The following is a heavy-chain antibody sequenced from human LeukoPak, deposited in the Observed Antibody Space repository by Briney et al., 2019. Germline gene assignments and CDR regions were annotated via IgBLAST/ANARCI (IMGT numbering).Heavy chain of an antibody. J-gene: IGHJ5*02. CDR1: GGSISSYY. V-gene: IGHV4-59*12. D-gene: IGHD4-11*01. CDR3: ARVGDYSNYFWFDP. CDR2: IYYSGST. Sequence: SSETLSLTCTVSGGSISSYYWSWIRQPPGKGLEWIGYIYYSGSTNYNPSLKSRVTISVDTSKNQFSLKLSSVTAADTAVYYCARVGDYSNYFWFDPWGQGTLVTVSS.